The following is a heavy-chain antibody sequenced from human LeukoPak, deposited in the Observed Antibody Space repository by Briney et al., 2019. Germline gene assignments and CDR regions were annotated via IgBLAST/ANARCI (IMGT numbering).Heavy chain of an antibody. D-gene: IGHD6-25*01. CDR3: AKDSRIAAMVPNDY. CDR1: GLTSRVFA. V-gene: IGHV3-23*01. Sequence: RGRCLRLSCVVSGLTSRVFAMSWVRHTPGKRREWVASTDGIGGDSYYADAVKGRFTISRDNSKNTLYLQMNSLRAEDTAVYYCAKDSRIAAMVPNDYWGQGTLVTVSS. CDR2: TDGIGGDS. J-gene: IGHJ4*02.